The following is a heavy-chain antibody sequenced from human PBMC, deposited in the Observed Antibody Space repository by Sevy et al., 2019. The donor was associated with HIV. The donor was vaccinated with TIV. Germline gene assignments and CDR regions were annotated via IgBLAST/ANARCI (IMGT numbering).Heavy chain of an antibody. Sequence: GGSLRLSCGASGFTFSSYDMHWVRQAAGKGLEWVSGIGSGGDAYYPGSVKGRFTISRENAKNSLYLQMNSLRAGDTAVYYCARSGGYSDYGMDVWGKGTTVTV. V-gene: IGHV3-13*01. J-gene: IGHJ6*04. CDR3: ARSGGYSDYGMDV. CDR2: IGSGGDA. CDR1: GFTFSSYD. D-gene: IGHD5-12*01.